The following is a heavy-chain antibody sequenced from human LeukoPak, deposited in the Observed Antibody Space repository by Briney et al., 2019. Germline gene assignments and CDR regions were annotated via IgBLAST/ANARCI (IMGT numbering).Heavy chain of an antibody. CDR3: AREKDITHYDFWSGPYYFDY. J-gene: IGHJ4*02. CDR2: ISSRGSTI. CDR1: GFTFSDYY. D-gene: IGHD3-3*01. Sequence: PGGSLRLSCAASGFTFSDYYMSWIRQAPGKGLEWVSYISSRGSTIYYADSVKGRFTISRDNAKNSLYLQMNSLRAEDTAVYYCAREKDITHYDFWSGPYYFDYWGQGTLVTVSS. V-gene: IGHV3-11*04.